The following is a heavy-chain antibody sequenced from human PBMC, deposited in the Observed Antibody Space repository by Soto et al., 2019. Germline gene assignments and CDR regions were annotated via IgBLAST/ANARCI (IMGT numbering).Heavy chain of an antibody. CDR3: ARGHSGYDSNRRYYYGMDV. V-gene: IGHV1-69*02. CDR1: GGTFSSYT. Sequence: QVQLVQSGAEVKKPGSSVKVSCKASGGTFSSYTISWVRQAPGQGLEWMGRIIPILGIANYAQKFQGRVTITADKSTSTAYMELSSLRSEDTAVYYCARGHSGYDSNRRYYYGMDVWGQGTTVTVSS. CDR2: IIPILGIA. D-gene: IGHD5-12*01. J-gene: IGHJ6*02.